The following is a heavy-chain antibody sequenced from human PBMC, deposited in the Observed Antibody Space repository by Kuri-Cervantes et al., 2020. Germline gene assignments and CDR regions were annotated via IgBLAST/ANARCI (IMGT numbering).Heavy chain of an antibody. J-gene: IGHJ3*02. V-gene: IGHV3-53*01. CDR1: GFTVSSNY. CDR2: IYSGGST. CDR3: AIGRGYSGYDPLDI. D-gene: IGHD5-12*01. Sequence: GESLKISCAASGFTVSSNYMSWVRQAPGKELEWVSVIYSGGSTYYADSVKGRFTISRDNSKNTLYLQMNSLRAEDTAVYYCAIGRGYSGYDPLDIWGQGTMVTVSS.